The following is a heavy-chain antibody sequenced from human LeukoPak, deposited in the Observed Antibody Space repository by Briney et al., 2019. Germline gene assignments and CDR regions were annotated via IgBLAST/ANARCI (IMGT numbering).Heavy chain of an antibody. CDR1: GGSISSYY. Sequence: SETLSLTCTVSGGSISSYYWSWIRQPPGKGLEWIGYIYYSGSTNYIPSLKSRVTISVDTSKNQFSLKLSSVTAADTAVYYCARDNYCSSTSCYWYFDFWGRGTLVTVSS. V-gene: IGHV4-59*01. D-gene: IGHD2-2*01. CDR3: ARDNYCSSTSCYWYFDF. CDR2: IYYSGST. J-gene: IGHJ2*01.